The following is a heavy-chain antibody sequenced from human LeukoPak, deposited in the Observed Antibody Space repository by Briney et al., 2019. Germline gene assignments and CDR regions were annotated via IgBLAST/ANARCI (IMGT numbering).Heavy chain of an antibody. D-gene: IGHD4-17*01. V-gene: IGHV1-46*01. CDR3: ARDSGDQTLDY. J-gene: IGHJ4*02. CDR1: GYTFTGYY. Sequence: GASVKVSCKASGYTFTGYYMHWVRQAPGQGLEWMGIINPSGGSTSYAQKFQGRVTMTRDMSTSTVYMELSSLRSEDTAVYYCARDSGDQTLDYRGQGTLVTVSS. CDR2: INPSGGST.